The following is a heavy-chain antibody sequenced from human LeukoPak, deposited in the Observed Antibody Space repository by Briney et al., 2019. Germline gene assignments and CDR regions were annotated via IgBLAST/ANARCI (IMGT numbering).Heavy chain of an antibody. Sequence: SETLSLTCAVYGGSFSGYYWSWIRQPPGKGLEWIGEINHSGSTNYNPSVKSRVTISLDTSNNQFSLKLTSVTAADTAVYYCARWGDLYWYFDLWGRGTLVTVSS. CDR2: INHSGST. CDR3: ARWGDLYWYFDL. D-gene: IGHD2-21*02. J-gene: IGHJ2*01. CDR1: GGSFSGYY. V-gene: IGHV4-34*01.